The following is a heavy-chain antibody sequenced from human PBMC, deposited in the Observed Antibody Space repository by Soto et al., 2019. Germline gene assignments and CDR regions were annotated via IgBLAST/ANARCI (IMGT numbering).Heavy chain of an antibody. V-gene: IGHV1-46*01. D-gene: IGHD2-15*01. Sequence: QVQLVQSGAEVKKPGASVKISCKASGDTFTSYYMHWVRQAPGQGLEWMGIINPSSGTSYAQKFQGRVTMTRDTSTSTDYMELSSLRSEDTAVYYCARVYCSGGSCYGIDYWGQGTLVTVSS. CDR1: GDTFTSYY. J-gene: IGHJ4*02. CDR3: ARVYCSGGSCYGIDY. CDR2: INPSSGT.